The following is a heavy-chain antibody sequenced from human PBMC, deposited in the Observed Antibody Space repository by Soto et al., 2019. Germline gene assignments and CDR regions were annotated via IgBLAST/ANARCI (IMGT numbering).Heavy chain of an antibody. CDR3: AKKVTIYAVDPADY. D-gene: IGHD3-3*01. CDR1: GFTFSDFG. CDR2: ISASGDAT. J-gene: IGHJ4*02. V-gene: IGHV3-23*01. Sequence: LRLSCAASGFTFSDFGMSWVRQAPGKGLEWVSVISASGDATYYAASVKGRFTLSRDNSKNTLYLQMNSLTVADTAVYYCAKKVTIYAVDPADYWGQGTQVTVSS.